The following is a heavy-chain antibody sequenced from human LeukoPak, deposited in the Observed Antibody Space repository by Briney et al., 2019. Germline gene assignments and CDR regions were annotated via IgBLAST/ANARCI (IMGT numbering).Heavy chain of an antibody. Sequence: ASVKVSCKASGGTFSSYAISWVQQAPGQGLEWMGGIIPIFGTANYAQKFQGRVTITADESTSTAYMELSSLRSEDTAVYYCARTTYGQQAPLDYWGQGTLVTVSS. CDR3: ARTTYGQQAPLDY. CDR2: IIPIFGTA. CDR1: GGTFSSYA. J-gene: IGHJ4*02. V-gene: IGHV1-69*01. D-gene: IGHD4-17*01.